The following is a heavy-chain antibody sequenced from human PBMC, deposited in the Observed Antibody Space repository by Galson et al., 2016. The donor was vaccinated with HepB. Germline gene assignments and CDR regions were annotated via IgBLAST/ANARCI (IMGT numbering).Heavy chain of an antibody. D-gene: IGHD3-3*01. CDR1: GFTFKNYA. CDR2: VSGSGDTT. J-gene: IGHJ4*02. V-gene: IGHV3-23*01. Sequence: SLRLSCAASGFTFKNYAMSWVRQAPGKGLEWVSAVSGSGDTTYYTDSVKGRFTTSRDNSKNTLFLHMESLRAEDTAVYYCAKDLMPVAILGVVTYYFDSWGLGTLVTVSS. CDR3: AKDLMPVAILGVVTYYFDS.